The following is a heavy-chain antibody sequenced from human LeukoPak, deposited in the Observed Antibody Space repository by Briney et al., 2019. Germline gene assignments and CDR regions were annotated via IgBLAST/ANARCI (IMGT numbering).Heavy chain of an antibody. D-gene: IGHD5-24*01. CDR2: ISGDGVSS. Sequence: GGSLRLSCAASGFMFDDYAMHCVRQVPGRGLEWVSLISGDGVSSFYADSVRGRFTISRDNNNNSLSLQMHSLTAEDTALYYCAREQFSHTSNYFDNWGQGILVTVSS. V-gene: IGHV3-43*02. CDR3: AREQFSHTSNYFDN. J-gene: IGHJ4*02. CDR1: GFMFDDYA.